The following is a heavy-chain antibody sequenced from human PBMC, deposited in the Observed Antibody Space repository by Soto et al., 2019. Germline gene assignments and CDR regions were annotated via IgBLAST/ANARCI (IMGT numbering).Heavy chain of an antibody. D-gene: IGHD2-8*01. Sequence: PGGSLRLSCAASGFTFSSYAMRWVRQAPGKGLEWVAVISYDGSNKYYADSVKGRFTISRDNSKNTLYLQMNSLRAEDTAVYYCARGPDYCTNGVCNLYSYYEMDVWGQGTTVTVSS. J-gene: IGHJ6*02. CDR2: ISYDGSNK. V-gene: IGHV3-30-3*01. CDR1: GFTFSSYA. CDR3: ARGPDYCTNGVCNLYSYYEMDV.